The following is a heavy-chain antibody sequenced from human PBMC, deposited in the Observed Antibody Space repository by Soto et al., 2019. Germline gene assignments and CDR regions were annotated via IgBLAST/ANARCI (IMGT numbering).Heavy chain of an antibody. CDR1: GFTFSSYG. V-gene: IGHV3-33*01. CDR3: AREEMATIYYYYYGMDV. D-gene: IGHD5-12*01. J-gene: IGHJ6*02. CDR2: IWYDGSNK. Sequence: GGSLRLSCAASGFTFSSYGMHWVRQAPGKGLEWVAVIWYDGSNKYYADSVKGRFTISRDNSKNTLYLQMNSLRAEDTAGYYCAREEMATIYYYYYGMDVWGQGTLVTVSS.